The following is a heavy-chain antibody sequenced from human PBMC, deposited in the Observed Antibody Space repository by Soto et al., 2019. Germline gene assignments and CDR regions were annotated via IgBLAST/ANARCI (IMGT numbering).Heavy chain of an antibody. Sequence: PGESLKISCKGSGYSFAGYWITWVRQKPGKGLEWMGRIDPRDSQTYYSPSFRGHVTISVTKSITTVFLQWSSLRASDTAMYYCARQRYDSDTGPNFQYYFDSWGQGTPVTVSS. D-gene: IGHD3-22*01. CDR1: GYSFAGYW. V-gene: IGHV5-10-1*01. J-gene: IGHJ4*02. CDR2: IDPRDSQT. CDR3: ARQRYDSDTGPNFQYYFDS.